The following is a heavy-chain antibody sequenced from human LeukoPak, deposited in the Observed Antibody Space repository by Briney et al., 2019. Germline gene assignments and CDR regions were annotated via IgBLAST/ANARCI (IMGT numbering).Heavy chain of an antibody. Sequence: SGTLSLTCAVYGGSFSGYYWSWIRQPPGKGLEWIGEINHSGSTNYNPSLKSRVTISVDTSKNQFSLKLSSVTAADTAVYYCARGDYYDSSGSTGVFDYWGQGTLVTVSS. J-gene: IGHJ4*02. CDR2: INHSGST. D-gene: IGHD3-22*01. CDR1: GGSFSGYY. CDR3: ARGDYYDSSGSTGVFDY. V-gene: IGHV4-34*01.